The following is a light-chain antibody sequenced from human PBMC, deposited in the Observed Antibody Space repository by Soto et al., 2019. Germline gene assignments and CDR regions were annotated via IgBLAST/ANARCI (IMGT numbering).Light chain of an antibody. CDR3: QQYNNWPPWT. Sequence: EIVMTQSPATLSVSPGEGATVSCMASQSVSSNLAWYQQKPGQAPRLLIYGASTRATGIPARFSGSGSGTKFTLIISSLQSEDFAVYYCQQYNNWPPWTFGQGTKVDIK. CDR2: GAS. CDR1: QSVSSN. V-gene: IGKV3-15*01. J-gene: IGKJ1*01.